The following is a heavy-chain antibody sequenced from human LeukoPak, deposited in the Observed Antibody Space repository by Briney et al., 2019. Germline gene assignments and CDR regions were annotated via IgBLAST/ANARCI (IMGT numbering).Heavy chain of an antibody. V-gene: IGHV1-46*01. Sequence: ASVKVSCKASGYTFTSYAMNWVRQAPGQGLERMGIINPSGGSTSYAQKFQGRVTMPRDTSTSTVYMELSSLRSEDTAVYYCARDGLGTTWVWGQGTLVTVSS. J-gene: IGHJ4*02. CDR3: ARDGLGTTWV. CDR1: GYTFTSYA. CDR2: INPSGGST. D-gene: IGHD7-27*01.